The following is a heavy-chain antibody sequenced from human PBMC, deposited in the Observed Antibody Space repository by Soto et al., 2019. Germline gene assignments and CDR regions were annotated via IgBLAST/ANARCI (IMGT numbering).Heavy chain of an antibody. V-gene: IGHV2-5*01. Sequence: SGPTLVNPTQTLTLTCTFSGFSLSTSGVGVGWIRQPPGKALEWLALIYWNDDKRYSPSLKSRLTITKDTSKNQVVLTMTNMEPVDTAKYYCANRRILCGGGSCNKFGFAPGGQGTLVTVSS. CDR2: IYWNDDK. CDR1: GFSLSTSGVG. D-gene: IGHD2-15*01. J-gene: IGHJ5*02. CDR3: ANRRILCGGGSCNKFGFAP.